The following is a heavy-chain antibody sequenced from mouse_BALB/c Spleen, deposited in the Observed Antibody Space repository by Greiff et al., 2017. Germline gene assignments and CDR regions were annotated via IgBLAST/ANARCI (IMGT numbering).Heavy chain of an antibody. CDR2: IDPYNGGT. V-gene: IGHV1S135*01. D-gene: IGHD1-1*01. CDR1: GYTFTSYY. Sequence: VQLKQSGPELVKPGASVRISCKASGYTFTSYYIHWVKQSHGKSLEWIGYIDPYNGGTSYNQKFKGKATLTVDKSSSTAYMHLNSLTSEDSAVYYCARGVLRSYAMDYWGQGTSVTVSS. CDR3: ARGVLRSYAMDY. J-gene: IGHJ4*01.